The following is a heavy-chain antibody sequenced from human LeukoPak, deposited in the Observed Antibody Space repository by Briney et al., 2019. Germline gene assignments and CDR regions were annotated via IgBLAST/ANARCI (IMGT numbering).Heavy chain of an antibody. Sequence: GGSLRLSCTASGFTFGDYAMSWVRQAPGKGLEWVGFIRSKAYGGTTEYAASVKGRFTISRDDSKSIAYLQMNSLKTEDTAVYYCTRGATTIFGVVDSWGQGTLVTVSS. D-gene: IGHD3-3*01. CDR2: IRSKAYGGTT. CDR1: GFTFGDYA. CDR3: TRGATTIFGVVDS. J-gene: IGHJ4*02. V-gene: IGHV3-49*04.